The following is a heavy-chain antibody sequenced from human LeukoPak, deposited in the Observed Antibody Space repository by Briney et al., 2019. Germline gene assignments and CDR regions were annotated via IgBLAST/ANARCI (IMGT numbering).Heavy chain of an antibody. CDR2: INPNSGGT. CDR3: VRDPPIGGADVFDI. J-gene: IGHJ3*02. D-gene: IGHD3-10*01. CDR1: GYXFTGYY. Sequence: ASLKLSCKAAGYXFTGYYIHWVRQAPGQGLEWMGWINPNSGGTNYAQKVQGRVTMTRDTSISTDYLELSRQTSDDTAVYYCVRDPPIGGADVFDIWGQGTMVTVSS. V-gene: IGHV1-2*02.